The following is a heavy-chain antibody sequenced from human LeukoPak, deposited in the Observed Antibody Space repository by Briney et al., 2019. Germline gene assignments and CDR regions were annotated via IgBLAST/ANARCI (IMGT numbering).Heavy chain of an antibody. CDR1: EFTSSAFW. CDR3: AIFAGAVPGNLLL. J-gene: IGHJ6*04. CDR2: INKDGTEK. Sequence: GGSLRLSCAASEFTSSAFWMTWVRRPPGKGLEWVANINKDGTEKKYVDSVKGRFSIFRDNAKNSVFLQMNSLRAEDTAVYYCAIFAGAVPGNLLLWGKGTTVIVSA. D-gene: IGHD2-8*02. V-gene: IGHV3-7*01.